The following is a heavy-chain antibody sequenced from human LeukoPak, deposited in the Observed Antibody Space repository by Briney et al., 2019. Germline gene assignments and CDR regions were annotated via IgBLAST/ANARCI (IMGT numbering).Heavy chain of an antibody. CDR3: ARRDYDILTYYMDV. D-gene: IGHD3-9*01. V-gene: IGHV3-48*01. Sequence: GGSLRLSCAASGFTFSSYSMNWVRQAPGKGLEWVSYISSSSSTIYYADSVKGRFTISRDCAKNSLYLQMNSLRAEDTAVYYCARRDYDILTYYMDVWGKGTTVTVSS. CDR2: ISSSSSTI. J-gene: IGHJ6*03. CDR1: GFTFSSYS.